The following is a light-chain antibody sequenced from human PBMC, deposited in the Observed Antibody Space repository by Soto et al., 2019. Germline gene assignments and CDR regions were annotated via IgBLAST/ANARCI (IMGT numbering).Light chain of an antibody. CDR1: SSDVGAYDF. CDR2: GVY. CDR3: TSYTTSSTYV. Sequence: QSVLTQPASVSGSPGQSITISCTGSSSDVGAYDFVSWYQQHPGKAPKFIIYGVYNRPSGVSARFSGSKSGNTASLTISGLQPEDEADYYCTSYTTSSTYVFGTGTKVTVL. V-gene: IGLV2-14*01. J-gene: IGLJ1*01.